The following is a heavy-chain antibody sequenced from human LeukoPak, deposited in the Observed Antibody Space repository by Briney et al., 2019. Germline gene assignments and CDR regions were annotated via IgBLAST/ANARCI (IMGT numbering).Heavy chain of an antibody. D-gene: IGHD6-6*01. CDR1: GGSISSSSYY. V-gene: IGHV4-39*01. J-gene: IGHJ4*02. Sequence: SETLSLTCTVSGGSISSSSYYWGWIRQPPGKGLEWIGSIYYSGSTYYNPSLKSRVTISVDTSKNQFSLKLSSVTAADTAVYYCARPVTSSIAARGTYFGYWGQGTLVTVSS. CDR2: IYYSGST. CDR3: ARPVTSSIAARGTYFGY.